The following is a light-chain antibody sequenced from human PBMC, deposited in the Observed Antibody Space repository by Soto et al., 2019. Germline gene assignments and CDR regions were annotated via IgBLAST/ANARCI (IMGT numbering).Light chain of an antibody. V-gene: IGLV2-14*01. CDR1: SSDIGGYKY. CDR3: CSSAGRSTYV. J-gene: IGLJ1*01. CDR2: EVS. Sequence: QSVLTQPASVSGSPGQSITISCTGSSSDIGGYKYVSWYQQHPGKAPKLIIYEVSSRPSGVSNRFSGSKSGNTASLTISGLQAEDEAAYYCCSSAGRSTYVFGSGTKVTVL.